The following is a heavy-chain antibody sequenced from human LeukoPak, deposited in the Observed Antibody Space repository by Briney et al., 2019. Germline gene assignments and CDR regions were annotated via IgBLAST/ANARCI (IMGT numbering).Heavy chain of an antibody. CDR3: AAVKTYYYDTSGYYFPLNAFDI. CDR1: GYSLTELS. J-gene: IGHJ3*02. V-gene: IGHV1-24*01. CDR2: FDPEDGET. D-gene: IGHD3-22*01. Sequence: ASVKVSCKVSGYSLTELSMHWVRQAPGKGLEWMGGFDPEDGETIYAQKFQGRVTMTGDTSTDTAYMELSSLRSEDTAVYYCAAVKTYYYDTSGYYFPLNAFDIWGQGTMVTVSS.